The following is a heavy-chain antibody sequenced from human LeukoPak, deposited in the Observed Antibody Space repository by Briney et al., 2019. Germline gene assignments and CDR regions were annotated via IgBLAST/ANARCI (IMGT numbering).Heavy chain of an antibody. Sequence: GGSLRLSCSASGFPFSSYAMHWVRQAPGKGLEYVSAISDSGGSTYYADSVRGRFTSSRDNSKNTLYLQMSSLRAEDTAVYFCVRGYSFGPYGMDVWGQGTTVTVSS. J-gene: IGHJ6*02. CDR1: GFPFSSYA. CDR2: ISDSGGST. V-gene: IGHV3-64D*09. D-gene: IGHD2-15*01. CDR3: VRGYSFGPYGMDV.